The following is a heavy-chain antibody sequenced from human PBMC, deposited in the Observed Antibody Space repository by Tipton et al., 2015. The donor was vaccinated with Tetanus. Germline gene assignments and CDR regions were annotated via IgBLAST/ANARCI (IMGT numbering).Heavy chain of an antibody. J-gene: IGHJ3*02. D-gene: IGHD3-16*01. CDR1: GCSISSYY. CDR2: VFYSGRT. V-gene: IGHV4-59*12. CDR3: ARSGGRRYASDI. Sequence: LVKPTETLSLTCTLSGCSISSYYWSWVRQPPGKGLEWLGYVFYSGRTDLNPSLKSRVTISVDTFNNLFSLKLTSVTAADTAVYYCARSGGRRYASDIWGQGTMVTVSS.